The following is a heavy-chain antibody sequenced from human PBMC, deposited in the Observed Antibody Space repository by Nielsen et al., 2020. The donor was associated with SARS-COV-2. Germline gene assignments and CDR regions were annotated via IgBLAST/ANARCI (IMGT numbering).Heavy chain of an antibody. Sequence: WIRQPPGKGLEWVSSISSSSSYIYYADSVKGRFTISRDNAKNSLYLQMNSLRAEDTAVNYCAREGQVTIFGVVITSEYYGMDVWGQGTTVTVSS. D-gene: IGHD3-3*01. CDR3: AREGQVTIFGVVITSEYYGMDV. J-gene: IGHJ6*02. V-gene: IGHV3-21*01. CDR2: ISSSSSYI.